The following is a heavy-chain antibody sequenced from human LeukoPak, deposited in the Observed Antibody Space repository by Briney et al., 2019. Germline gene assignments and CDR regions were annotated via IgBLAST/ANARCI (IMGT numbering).Heavy chain of an antibody. J-gene: IGHJ4*02. Sequence: SGPTLVKPTQTLTLTCTFSGFSLSTSGVGVGWIRQPPGKALEWLALIYWNDDKRYSPSLKSRLTITKDTSKNQVVLTITNMDPVDTATYYCAHSITIFGVVIGSVLGFDYWGQGTLVTVSS. CDR2: IYWNDDK. D-gene: IGHD3-3*01. CDR1: GFSLSTSGVG. V-gene: IGHV2-5*01. CDR3: AHSITIFGVVIGSVLGFDY.